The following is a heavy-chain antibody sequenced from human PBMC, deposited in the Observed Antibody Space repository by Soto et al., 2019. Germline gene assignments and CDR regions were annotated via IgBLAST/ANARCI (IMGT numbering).Heavy chain of an antibody. CDR1: GFTFSSYG. CDR2: IWYDGSNK. V-gene: IGHV3-33*01. D-gene: IGHD3-16*01. CDR3: ARDLGVNWFDP. Sequence: GGSLRLSRAASGFTFSSYGMHWVRQAPGKGLEWVAVIWYDGSNKYYTDSVKGRFTISRDNSKNTLYLQMNSLRAEDTAVYYCARDLGVNWFDPWGQGTLVTVSS. J-gene: IGHJ5*02.